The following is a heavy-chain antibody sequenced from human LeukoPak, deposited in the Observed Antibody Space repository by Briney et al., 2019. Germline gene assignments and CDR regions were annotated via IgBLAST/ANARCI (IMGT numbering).Heavy chain of an antibody. CDR2: FGHGRNA. Sequence: SETLSLTCTLSGGSISTSSHYWGWLRQPPGKGLEWLGSFGHGRNAFYSLTLKSRVTISVDTSKNQFSLRLNSVTAADTAMYYCGRHAPYSNYDLWGQGTLVTVSS. J-gene: IGHJ5*02. CDR3: GRHAPYSNYDL. V-gene: IGHV4-39*01. D-gene: IGHD2/OR15-2a*01. CDR1: GGSISTSSHY.